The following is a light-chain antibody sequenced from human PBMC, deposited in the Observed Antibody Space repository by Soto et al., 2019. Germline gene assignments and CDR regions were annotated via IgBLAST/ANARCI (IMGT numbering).Light chain of an antibody. CDR2: GAS. V-gene: IGKV3-15*01. Sequence: ETVMTQSPATLSVSPGERATLSCRASHSVTLNLAWYQQPPGQSPRLLIYGASTRATGVPARFSGSGSGTEFTLTISSLQSEDFAVYYCQQYNNRPQTFGQGTRVEIK. CDR1: HSVTLN. J-gene: IGKJ1*01. CDR3: QQYNNRPQT.